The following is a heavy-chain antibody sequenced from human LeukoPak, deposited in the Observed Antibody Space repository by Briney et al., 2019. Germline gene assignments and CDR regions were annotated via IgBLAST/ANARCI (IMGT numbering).Heavy chain of an antibody. CDR3: AKDRRDGYNYFDY. D-gene: IGHD5-24*01. V-gene: IGHV3-30*18. CDR1: GFTFSSYG. J-gene: IGHJ4*02. CDR2: ISYDGSNK. Sequence: PGRSLRLSCAASGFTFSSYGMHWVRQAPGKGPEWVAVISYDGSNKYYADSVKGRFTISRDNSKNTLYLQMNSLRAEDTAVYYCAKDRRDGYNYFDYWGQGTLVTVSS.